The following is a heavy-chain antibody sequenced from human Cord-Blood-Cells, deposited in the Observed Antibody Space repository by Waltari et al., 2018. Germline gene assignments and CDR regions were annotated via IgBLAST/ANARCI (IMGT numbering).Heavy chain of an antibody. V-gene: IGHV3-48*03. CDR2: MSSSGSTI. J-gene: IGHJ4*02. CDR3: ASGSSSWRSEDY. CDR1: GFTFSSYE. Sequence: EVQLVESGGGLVQPGGSLRLSCAASGFTFSSYEMNWVRQAPGKGMECVSYMSSSGSTIYYADSVKGRFTISRDNAKNSLYLQMNSLRAEDTAVYYCASGSSSWRSEDYWGQGTLVTVSS. D-gene: IGHD6-13*01.